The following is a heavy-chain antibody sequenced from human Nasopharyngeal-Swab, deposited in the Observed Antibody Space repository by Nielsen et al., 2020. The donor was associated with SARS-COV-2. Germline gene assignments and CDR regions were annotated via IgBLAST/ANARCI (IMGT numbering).Heavy chain of an antibody. CDR3: AREGTTYYYDSSGYYSEYYFDY. Sequence: WIRQPPGKGLEWVSVIYSGGSTYYTDSVKGRFTISRDNSKNTLYLQMNSLRAEDTAAYYCAREGTTYYYDSSGYYSEYYFDYWGQGTLVTVSS. J-gene: IGHJ4*02. V-gene: IGHV3-53*01. CDR2: IYSGGST. D-gene: IGHD3-22*01.